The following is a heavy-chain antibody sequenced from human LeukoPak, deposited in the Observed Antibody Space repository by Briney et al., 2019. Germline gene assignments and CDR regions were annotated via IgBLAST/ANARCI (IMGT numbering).Heavy chain of an antibody. CDR2: IKQDESER. CDR1: GFTFSSYW. V-gene: IGHV3-7*01. Sequence: GGSLRLSCAASGFTFSSYWMSWVRQPPGKGPEWVANIKQDESERYSVDSVKGRFTISRDNAKNSVYLHMNSLRAEDTALYYCARLSAYYYGSYFYYYMDVWGKGTTVTVSS. CDR3: ARLSAYYYGSYFYYYMDV. D-gene: IGHD3-10*01. J-gene: IGHJ6*03.